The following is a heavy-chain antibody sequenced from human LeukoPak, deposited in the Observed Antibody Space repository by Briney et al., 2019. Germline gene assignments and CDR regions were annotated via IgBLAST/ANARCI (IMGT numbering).Heavy chain of an antibody. CDR3: ARDGSSSWYLEYYFDY. D-gene: IGHD6-13*01. J-gene: IGHJ4*02. CDR1: GFTFTNYS. CDR2: ISNSGSTI. Sequence: GGSLRLSCAVSGFTFTNYSMNWVRQAPGKGLEWVSYISNSGSTIYYVDSVKGRFTISRDNAKNSLYLRMNSLTDEDTAVYYCARDGSSSWYLEYYFDYWGQGTLVTVSS. V-gene: IGHV3-48*02.